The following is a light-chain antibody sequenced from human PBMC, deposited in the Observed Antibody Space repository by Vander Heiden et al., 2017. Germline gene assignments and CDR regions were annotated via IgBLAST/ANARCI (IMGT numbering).Light chain of an antibody. V-gene: IGLV2-14*01. Sequence: QSALTQPASVSGSPGQSTTISCTGTSSHVGGYNYVSCYQQHPGKAPKLMIYDVSNRPAGVSNRFSGSKSGNAASLTISGLQAEDDADYYCSSYTSSSTWVFGGGTKLTVL. CDR1: SSHVGGYNY. J-gene: IGLJ3*02. CDR2: DVS. CDR3: SSYTSSSTWV.